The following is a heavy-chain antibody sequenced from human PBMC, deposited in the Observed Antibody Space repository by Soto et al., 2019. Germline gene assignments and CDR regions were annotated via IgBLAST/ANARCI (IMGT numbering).Heavy chain of an antibody. V-gene: IGHV3-23*01. CDR2: ISGSGGST. CDR3: AKDREPEDFWGVYPAAYFDY. Sequence: GGSLRLSCAASGFTVSSNYMSWVRQAPGKGLEWVSVISGSGGSTYYADSVKGRFTISRDNSKNTLYLQMNSLRAEDTAVYYWAKDREPEDFWGVYPAAYFDYGAREPWSPSPQ. CDR1: GFTVSSNY. J-gene: IGHJ4*02. D-gene: IGHD3-3*01.